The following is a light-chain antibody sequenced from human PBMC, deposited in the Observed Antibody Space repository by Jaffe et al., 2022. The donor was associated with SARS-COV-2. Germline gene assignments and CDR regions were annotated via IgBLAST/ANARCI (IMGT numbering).Light chain of an antibody. CDR1: QDISHW. CDR3: QQANSFPVT. CDR2: AAS. J-gene: IGKJ4*01. V-gene: IGKV1D-12*01. Sequence: DIQMTQSPSSVSASVGDRVTITCRASQDISHWLAWYQQQPGKAPKPLIYAASILQSGVPSRFSGSGSGTDFTLTISSLQPEDFATYYCQQANSFPVTFGGGTKVEIK.